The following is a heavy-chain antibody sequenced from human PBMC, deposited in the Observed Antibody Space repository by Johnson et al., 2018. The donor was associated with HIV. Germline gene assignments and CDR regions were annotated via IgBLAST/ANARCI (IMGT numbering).Heavy chain of an antibody. CDR1: GFTFTNAW. V-gene: IGHV3-66*01. CDR2: LFSGDTT. D-gene: IGHD1-26*01. CDR3: AKMAGSYSSPVPFPVKKPREDAFDI. J-gene: IGHJ3*02. Sequence: VQLVESGGGLVQPGGSLRLSCAASGFTFTNAWMSWVRQAPGKGLEWVSVLFSGDTTYYADSVNGRFTISRDNSKNTLYLQMNSLRAEDTAVYYCAKMAGSYSSPVPFPVKKPREDAFDIWGQGTMVTVSS.